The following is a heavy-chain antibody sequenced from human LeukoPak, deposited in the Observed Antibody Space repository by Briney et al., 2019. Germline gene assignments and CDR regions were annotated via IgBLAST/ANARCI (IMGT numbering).Heavy chain of an antibody. J-gene: IGHJ3*02. Sequence: GASVKVSCKASGCTFSSYAISWVRQAPGQGLEWMGGIIPIFGTANYAQKFQGRVTITADKSTSTAYMELSSLRSEDTAVYYCASPRNSGIAAAGIHAFDIWGQGTMVTVSS. CDR2: IIPIFGTA. V-gene: IGHV1-69*06. CDR3: ASPRNSGIAAAGIHAFDI. CDR1: GCTFSSYA. D-gene: IGHD6-13*01.